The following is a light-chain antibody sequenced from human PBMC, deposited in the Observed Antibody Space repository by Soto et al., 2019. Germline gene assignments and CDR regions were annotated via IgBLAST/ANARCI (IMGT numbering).Light chain of an antibody. V-gene: IGKV3-15*01. CDR2: GAS. Sequence: EILMTQSPHTLSVSPGERDTLSYSASRTVSNILAWYQHKPGQAPRLLISGASTGATGIPPRFRGSGSGTEFTLTVDTLQSEDIAIYYCQQYYHWPVTFGGGTKVEIK. CDR3: QQYYHWPVT. CDR1: RTVSNI. J-gene: IGKJ4*01.